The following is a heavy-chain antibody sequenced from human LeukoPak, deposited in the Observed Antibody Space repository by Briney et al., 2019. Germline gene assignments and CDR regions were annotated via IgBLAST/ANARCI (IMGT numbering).Heavy chain of an antibody. J-gene: IGHJ4*02. V-gene: IGHV1-46*01. CDR1: GYTFTGYY. CDR3: ARDGEYYDSSGSYFDY. CDR2: LNPSSGST. Sequence: ASVKVSCEASGYTFTGYYMHWVRQAPGQGLEWMGILNPSSGSTSYAQRFQGRVTMTRDTSTSTFYMELRSLKSEDTAVYYCARDGEYYDSSGSYFDYWGQGTAVTVSS. D-gene: IGHD3-22*01.